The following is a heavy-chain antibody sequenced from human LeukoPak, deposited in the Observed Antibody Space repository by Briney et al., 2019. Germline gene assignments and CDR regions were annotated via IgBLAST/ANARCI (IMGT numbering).Heavy chain of an antibody. V-gene: IGHV1-58*02. CDR1: GFTFSNSA. Sequence: ASVKVSCKTSGFTFSNSAMQWVRQARGQRLEWIGWIIVGSGRTHYAQNLQERITISRDMSTNTAYMELSSLRSDDTAVYYCARAVRYGYDSSGFDYWGQGTLVTVSS. D-gene: IGHD3-22*01. CDR2: IIVGSGRT. CDR3: ARAVRYGYDSSGFDY. J-gene: IGHJ4*02.